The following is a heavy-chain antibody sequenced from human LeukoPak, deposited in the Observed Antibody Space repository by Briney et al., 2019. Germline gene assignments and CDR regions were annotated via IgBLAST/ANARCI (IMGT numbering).Heavy chain of an antibody. Sequence: ASVKVSCKASGYTFTDYYMHWVRQAPGQGLEWMGWMNPKNGGTNYAQKFQGRVIMTRDTSISTSYMELSRLTSDDTAVYYCARSSVIVPAAITWLDPWGQGTLVTVSS. D-gene: IGHD2-2*01. CDR1: GYTFTDYY. V-gene: IGHV1-2*02. CDR3: ARSSVIVPAAITWLDP. CDR2: MNPKNGGT. J-gene: IGHJ5*02.